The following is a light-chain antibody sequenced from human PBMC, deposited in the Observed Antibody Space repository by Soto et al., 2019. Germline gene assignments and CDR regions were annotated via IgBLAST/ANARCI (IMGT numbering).Light chain of an antibody. CDR1: QSVGRN. CDR3: QQYSDSPIT. CDR2: GAS. J-gene: IGKJ3*01. Sequence: EIVMTQSPATLSVSPGERATLSCRASQSVGRNLAWYQQRRGQAPRLLIHGASARPSGVPARFSGSGSGTDFTLTIISLQSEDFAVYYCQQYSDSPITFGPGTTVDLK. V-gene: IGKV3-15*01.